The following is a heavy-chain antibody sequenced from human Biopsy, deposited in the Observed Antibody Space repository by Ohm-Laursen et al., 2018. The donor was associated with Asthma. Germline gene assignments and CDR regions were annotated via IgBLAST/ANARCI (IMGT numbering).Heavy chain of an antibody. CDR3: AREGVAGTHIED. CDR2: ISYDGSSI. CDR1: RFTYE. Sequence: LRLSCSAAPRFTYEVHWVRQAPGKGLEWVAVISYDGSSIYYADSVKGRFTISRDNSKNTLSLQMNSLTAEDTAVYYCAREGVAGTHIEDWGQGTLVTVSS. D-gene: IGHD6-19*01. J-gene: IGHJ4*02. V-gene: IGHV3-30-3*01.